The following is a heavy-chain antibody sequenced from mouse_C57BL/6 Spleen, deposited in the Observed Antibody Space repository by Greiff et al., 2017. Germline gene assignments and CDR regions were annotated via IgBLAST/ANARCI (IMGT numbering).Heavy chain of an antibody. CDR3: AGDQRVTTDYAMDY. Sequence: ESGPGLVKPSQSLSLTCSVTGYSITSGYYWNWIRQFPGNKLEWMGYISYDGSNNYNPSLKNRISITRDTSKNQFFLKLNSVTTEDTATYYCAGDQRVTTDYAMDYWGQGTSVTVSS. J-gene: IGHJ4*01. CDR2: ISYDGSN. CDR1: GYSITSGYY. V-gene: IGHV3-6*01. D-gene: IGHD2-2*01.